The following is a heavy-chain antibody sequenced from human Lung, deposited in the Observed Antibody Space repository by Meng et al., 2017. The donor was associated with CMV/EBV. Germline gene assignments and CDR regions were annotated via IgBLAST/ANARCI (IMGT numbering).Heavy chain of an antibody. V-gene: IGHV3-15*01. CDR3: TTVNWKYYDY. D-gene: IGHD1-1*01. CDR1: GFTISNAK. J-gene: IGHJ4*02. CDR2: IKPTTEHETI. Sequence: GGSLRPXFAGSGFTISNAKISWVRQAPGKGLEWVARIKPTTEHETIDYAAPVDGRFTISRDDSRDTVYLQMNSLKSEDTAVYFCTTVNWKYYDYWGQGTVVTVSS.